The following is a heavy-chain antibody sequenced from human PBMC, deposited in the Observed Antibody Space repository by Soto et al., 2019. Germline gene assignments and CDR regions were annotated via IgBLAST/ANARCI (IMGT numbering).Heavy chain of an antibody. D-gene: IGHD3-22*01. Sequence: QITLKESGPTLVKPTQTLTLTCTFSGFSLSTSGVGVGWICQPPGKALEWLALIYWDDDKRYSPSLKSRLTITKDTSKNPGVLTMTNMDPVDTATYYCAHSLIGYYYDSSGSNWFDPWGQGTLVTVSS. CDR3: AHSLIGYYYDSSGSNWFDP. CDR1: GFSLSTSGVG. CDR2: IYWDDDK. J-gene: IGHJ5*02. V-gene: IGHV2-5*02.